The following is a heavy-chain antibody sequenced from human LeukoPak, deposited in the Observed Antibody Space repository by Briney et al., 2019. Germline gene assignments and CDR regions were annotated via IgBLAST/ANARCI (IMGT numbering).Heavy chain of an antibody. CDR2: SSAYSGNT. V-gene: IGHV1-18*04. D-gene: IGHD3-22*01. CDR1: GYTFTGYY. Sequence: ASVTVSCKASGYTFTGYYMHWVRQAPGQGLEWMGWSSAYSGNTNYAQKLQGRVTMTTDTSTSTAYMELRSLRSDDTAVYYCATYSSGYYYNYFDYWGQGTLVTVSS. CDR3: ATYSSGYYYNYFDY. J-gene: IGHJ4*02.